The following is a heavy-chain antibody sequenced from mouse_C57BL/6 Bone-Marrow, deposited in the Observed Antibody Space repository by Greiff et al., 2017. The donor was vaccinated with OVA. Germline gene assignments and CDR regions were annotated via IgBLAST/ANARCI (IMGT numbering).Heavy chain of an antibody. CDR2: IDPSDSYT. CDR1: GYTFTSYW. J-gene: IGHJ4*01. V-gene: IGHV1-50*01. Sequence: VQLQQPGAELVKPGASVKLSCKASGYTFTSYWMQWVKQRPGQGLEWIGEIDPSDSYTNYNQKFKGKATLTVDTSSSTAYMQLSSLTSEDSAVYYCARGTTVRVYAMDYWGQGTSVTVSS. CDR3: ARGTTVRVYAMDY. D-gene: IGHD1-1*01.